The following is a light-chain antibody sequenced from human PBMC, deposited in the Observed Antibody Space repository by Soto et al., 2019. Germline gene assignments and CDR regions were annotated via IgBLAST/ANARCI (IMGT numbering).Light chain of an antibody. J-gene: IGLJ1*01. Sequence: QSALAQPASVSGSPGQTITISCTGTSSDVGGYNAVSWYQHHPGKAPKLIIYEVTHRPAGVSDRFSASKSGNTASLTISGLQAEAEAYYYCNSFRVNRLYVFGSGTKLTVL. CDR1: SSDVGGYNA. V-gene: IGLV2-14*01. CDR2: EVT. CDR3: NSFRVNRLYV.